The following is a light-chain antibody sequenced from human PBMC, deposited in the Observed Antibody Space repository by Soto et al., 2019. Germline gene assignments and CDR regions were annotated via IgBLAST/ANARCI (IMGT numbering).Light chain of an antibody. CDR1: QSISDW. CDR3: QQYNSYST. CDR2: DAS. Sequence: DIHMTQSPSTLSASVLDRVTITVRASQSISDWLAWYQQKPGKAPKLLIYDASSLESGVPSRFSGGGFGTEFTLTISSLQTDDFGTYYCQQYNSYSTFGQGTKVDIK. V-gene: IGKV1-5*01. J-gene: IGKJ1*01.